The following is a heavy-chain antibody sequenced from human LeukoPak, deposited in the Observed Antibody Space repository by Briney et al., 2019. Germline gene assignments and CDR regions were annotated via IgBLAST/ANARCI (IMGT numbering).Heavy chain of an antibody. CDR1: GGSISSYY. V-gene: IGHV4-4*07. J-gene: IGHJ5*02. Sequence: SETLSLTCTVSGGSISSYYWSWIRQPAGKGLEWIGRIYTSGSTNYNPSLKSRVTMSVDTSKNQFSLKLSSVTAADTAVYYCARDTPIIMVRGVPLGFDPWGQGTLVTVSS. CDR3: ARDTPIIMVRGVPLGFDP. CDR2: IYTSGST. D-gene: IGHD3-10*01.